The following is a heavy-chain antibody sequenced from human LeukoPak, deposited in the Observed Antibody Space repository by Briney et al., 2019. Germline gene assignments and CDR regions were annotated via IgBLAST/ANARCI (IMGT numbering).Heavy chain of an antibody. CDR1: GGSISGDH. CDR2: IYYSGNT. Sequence: SETLSLTFTVSGGSISGDHWNWIRQPPGKGLEWIGYIYYSGNTNYNPSLKSRVTISVDTSKNQFSLKLSSVTAADTAVYYCERRNDFDIWGQGTMVTVSS. CDR3: ERRNDFDI. V-gene: IGHV4-59*08. J-gene: IGHJ3*02.